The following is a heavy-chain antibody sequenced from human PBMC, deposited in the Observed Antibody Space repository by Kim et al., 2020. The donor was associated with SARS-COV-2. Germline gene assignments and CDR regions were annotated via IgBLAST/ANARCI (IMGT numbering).Heavy chain of an antibody. CDR2: IIPILGIA. V-gene: IGHV1-69*04. D-gene: IGHD2-15*01. CDR1: GGTFSSYT. Sequence: SVKVSCKASGGTFSSYTISWVRQAPGQGLEWMGRIIPILGIANYAQKFQGRVTITADKSTNTAYMELSSLRSEDTAVYYCARDLWGGPIYCSGGSCSGAFDIWGQGTMVTVSS. CDR3: ARDLWGGPIYCSGGSCSGAFDI. J-gene: IGHJ3*02.